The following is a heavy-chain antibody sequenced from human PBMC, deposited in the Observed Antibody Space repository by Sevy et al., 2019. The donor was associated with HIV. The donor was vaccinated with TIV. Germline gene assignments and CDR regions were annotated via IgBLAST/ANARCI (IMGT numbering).Heavy chain of an antibody. J-gene: IGHJ4*02. D-gene: IGHD4-17*01. CDR3: ARDLPPSATTVAHFDY. V-gene: IGHV3-7*01. CDR1: GFTFSSYW. CDR2: MKEDGSER. Sequence: GGSLRLSCAASGFTFSSYWMSWVRQAPGKGLEWVATMKEDGSERNYVDSVKGRFTISRDNAKNSLYLQMNSLRVEDTAVYYCARDLPPSATTVAHFDYWGRGTLVTVSS.